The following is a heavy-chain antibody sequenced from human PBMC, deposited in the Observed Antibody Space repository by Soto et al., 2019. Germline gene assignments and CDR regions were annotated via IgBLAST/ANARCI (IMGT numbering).Heavy chain of an antibody. CDR1: GGSISSYY. D-gene: IGHD3-3*01. J-gene: IGHJ4*01. V-gene: IGHV4-59*01. CDR2: IYSSGST. CDR3: ARSGRFLEWLLYLDS. Sequence: QVQLQESGPGLVKPSETLSLTCTVSGGSISSYYWSWIRQSPGKGLEWIGYIYSSGSTNYNPSLTSRVTISVDTSKTQFSLKLRSVTAADTAVYYCARSGRFLEWLLYLDSWGHGTLVTVSS.